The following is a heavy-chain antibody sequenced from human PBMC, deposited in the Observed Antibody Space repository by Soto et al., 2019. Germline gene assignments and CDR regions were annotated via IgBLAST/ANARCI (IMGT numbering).Heavy chain of an antibody. J-gene: IGHJ4*02. D-gene: IGHD3-22*01. CDR1: GFTFNSYA. V-gene: IGHV3-23*01. Sequence: GGSLRLSCAASGFTFNSYAMTWVRQAPGKGLEWVSSITGTGGSTYYADSVKGRFTISRDNSKNTLYLQMNSLRAEDTAVYFCAKDRGLRRIVVTVLLESWGQGILVTVSS. CDR3: AKDRGLRRIVVTVLLES. CDR2: ITGTGGST.